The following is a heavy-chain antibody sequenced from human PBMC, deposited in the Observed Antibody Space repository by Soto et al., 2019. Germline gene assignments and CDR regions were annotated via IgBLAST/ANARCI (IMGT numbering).Heavy chain of an antibody. J-gene: IGHJ6*02. CDR1: GDSINSDKYY. CDR3: ARDQPGFWSGYYTRYYYGMDV. D-gene: IGHD3-3*01. CDR2: IYFRGNT. V-gene: IGHV4-39*02. Sequence: PSETLSLTCSVSGDSINSDKYYWGWIRQPPGKGLEWIGSIYFRGNTYYNPSLQTRVTISLDKSKNQFSLKLSSVTAADTAVYYCARDQPGFWSGYYTRYYYGMDVWGQGTTVTVSS.